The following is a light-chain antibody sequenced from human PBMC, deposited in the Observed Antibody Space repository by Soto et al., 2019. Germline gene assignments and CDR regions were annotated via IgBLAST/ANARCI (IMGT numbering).Light chain of an antibody. V-gene: IGKV3-20*01. CDR2: GAS. J-gene: IGKJ2*01. CDR1: QSVGSSY. CDR3: QQYGTSPYT. Sequence: EIVLTQSPGTLSLSPGERATLSCRASQSVGSSYLAWYQHKSGQTPRLLIYGASSRATGIPDRFSGSGSGTDFTLTISGLEPEDFAVYYCQQYGTSPYTFAQGTKVDIK.